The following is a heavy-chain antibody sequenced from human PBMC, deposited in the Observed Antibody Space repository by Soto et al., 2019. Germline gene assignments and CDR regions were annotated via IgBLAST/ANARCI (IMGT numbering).Heavy chain of an antibody. V-gene: IGHV3-23*01. D-gene: IGHD3-16*01. CDR3: ARALNGGGWGSYYYYMDV. Sequence: EVQLLESGGGLVQPGGSLRLSCVASGFTFSGCAMSWVRQAPGKGLEWISSISSSGGRTNYSDSVKGRFSISRDNYKNTLQLQMNSRRAEDTAIYYCARALNGGGWGSYYYYMDVWGKGTTVTV. CDR2: ISSSGGRT. J-gene: IGHJ6*03. CDR1: GFTFSGCA.